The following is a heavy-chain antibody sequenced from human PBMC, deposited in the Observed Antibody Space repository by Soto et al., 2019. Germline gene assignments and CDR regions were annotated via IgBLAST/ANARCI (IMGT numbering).Heavy chain of an antibody. Sequence: SETLSLTCAVYGGSFSNYYWTWIRQPPGKGLEWIGEINHSGSTDYNPSLKSRVTISVDTSKNQFSLMLSSVTAADTAVFYCARGTKTLGIDYWGQGTLVTVSS. V-gene: IGHV4-34*01. CDR1: GGSFSNYY. D-gene: IGHD7-27*01. CDR2: INHSGST. J-gene: IGHJ4*02. CDR3: ARGTKTLGIDY.